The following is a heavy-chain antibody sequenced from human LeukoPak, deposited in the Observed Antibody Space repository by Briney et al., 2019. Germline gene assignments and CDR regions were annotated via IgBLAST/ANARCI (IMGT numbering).Heavy chain of an antibody. V-gene: IGHV3-74*01. D-gene: IGHD5-12*01. J-gene: IGHJ3*01. Sequence: PGGSLRLSCAASGFTFSNYWMHWVRQAPGKGLVWVSRVSSDGDSTSYADSVKGRFTISRDNAKNTLYLQMNSLRAEDTAVYYCARVATPGGAFDLWGQGTMVTVSS. CDR1: GFTFSNYW. CDR2: VSSDGDST. CDR3: ARVATPGGAFDL.